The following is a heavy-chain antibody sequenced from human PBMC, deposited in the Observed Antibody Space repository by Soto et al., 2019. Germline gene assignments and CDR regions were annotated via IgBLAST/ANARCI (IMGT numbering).Heavy chain of an antibody. CDR2: INWNGGST. CDR3: ARVGLRYFDWLFGPFDY. V-gene: IGHV3-20*04. D-gene: IGHD3-9*01. J-gene: IGHJ4*02. Sequence: GGSLRLSCAASGFTFDDYGMSWVRQAPGKGLEWVSGINWNGGSTGYADSVKGRFTISRDNAKNSLYLQMNSLRAEDTALYYCARVGLRYFDWLFGPFDYWGQGTLVTVSS. CDR1: GFTFDDYG.